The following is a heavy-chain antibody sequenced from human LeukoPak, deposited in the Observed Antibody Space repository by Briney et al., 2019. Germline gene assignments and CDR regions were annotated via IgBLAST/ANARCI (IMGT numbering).Heavy chain of an antibody. J-gene: IGHJ4*02. CDR2: IYSSGST. Sequence: SETLSLTCTVSGGSISSSYWSWTRQPPGKGLEWIGCIYSSGSTNYNPSLKSRVTLSIDTSRNQFSLKLRSLSATDTAVYYCARFYGSGGYSFDYWGQGTLVTVSS. D-gene: IGHD3-10*01. CDR1: GGSISSSY. CDR3: ARFYGSGGYSFDY. V-gene: IGHV4-59*08.